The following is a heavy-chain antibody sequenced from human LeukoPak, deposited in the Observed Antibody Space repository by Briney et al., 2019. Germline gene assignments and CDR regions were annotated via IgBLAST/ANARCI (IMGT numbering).Heavy chain of an antibody. J-gene: IGHJ4*02. CDR3: AKDPASSSWYYPY. Sequence: PGGSLRLSCVASGFTFNLYGMHWVRQAPGKGLEWVAFIRYDGSNKYYADSVKGRFTISRDNSKNTLYLQVNSLRAEDTAVYYCAKDPASSSWYYPYWGQGTLVTVSS. CDR2: IRYDGSNK. D-gene: IGHD6-13*01. V-gene: IGHV3-30*02. CDR1: GFTFNLYG.